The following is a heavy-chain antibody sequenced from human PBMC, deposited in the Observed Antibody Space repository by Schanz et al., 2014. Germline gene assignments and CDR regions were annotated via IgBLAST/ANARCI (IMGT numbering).Heavy chain of an antibody. Sequence: QVQLVESGGGVVQPGRSLRLSCAVSGFTFSSYGMHWVRQAPGKGLEWVALISYDGSNKHYADSVKGRFTISRDISRNTLFLEMHSLRPEDTAVYYCARAGQQVLRRPFDYWGQGTLVSVSS. D-gene: IGHD2-15*01. J-gene: IGHJ4*02. V-gene: IGHV3-30*03. CDR2: ISYDGSNK. CDR1: GFTFSSYG. CDR3: ARAGQQVLRRPFDY.